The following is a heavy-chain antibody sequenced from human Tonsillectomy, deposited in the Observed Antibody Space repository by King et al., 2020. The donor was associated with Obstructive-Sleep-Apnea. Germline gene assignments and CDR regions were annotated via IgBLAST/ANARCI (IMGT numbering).Heavy chain of an antibody. J-gene: IGHJ3*02. D-gene: IGHD2-21*02. Sequence: VQLVESGGGLVQPGRSLRLSCAASGFTFDDYAMHWVRQAPGKGLEWVSGISWNSGSIGYADSVKGRFTISRDNAKNSLYLQMNSLRAEDTALYYCAKVHSSRRREKFSPGWGLQLNTDAFDIWGQGTMVTVSS. V-gene: IGHV3-9*01. CDR2: ISWNSGSI. CDR1: GFTFDDYA. CDR3: AKVHSSRRREKFSPGWGLQLNTDAFDI.